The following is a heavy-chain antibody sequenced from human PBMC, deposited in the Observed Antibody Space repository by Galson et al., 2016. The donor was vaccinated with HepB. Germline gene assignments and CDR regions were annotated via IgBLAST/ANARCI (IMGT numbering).Heavy chain of an antibody. J-gene: IGHJ6*02. V-gene: IGHV3-9*02. CDR2: ISWKRGSI. CDR3: ARSSRSWHAGTYYYYRMDV. Sequence: SLRLSCAVSGFISDDYAMHWVRQVPGKGLAWVSGISWKRGSIGYADSVKGRFTISRDNAKNSLYLQRNSLRTEDTAFYYCARSSRSWHAGTYYYYRMDVWGQGTRVTVS. D-gene: IGHD6-13*01. CDR1: GFISDDYA.